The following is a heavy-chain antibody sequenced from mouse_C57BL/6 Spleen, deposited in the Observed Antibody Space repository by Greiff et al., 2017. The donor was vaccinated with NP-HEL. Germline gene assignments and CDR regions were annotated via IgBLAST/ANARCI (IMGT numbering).Heavy chain of an antibody. D-gene: IGHD2-3*01. CDR1: GFTFSSYA. V-gene: IGHV5-4*01. Sequence: EVQVVESGGGLVKPGGSLKLSCAASGFTFSSYAMSWVRQTPEKRLEWVATISDGGSYTYYPDNVKGRFTISRDNAKNNLYLQMSHLKSEDTAMYYCAREHDAAYYFDYWGQGTTLTVSS. CDR2: ISDGGSYT. CDR3: AREHDAAYYFDY. J-gene: IGHJ2*01.